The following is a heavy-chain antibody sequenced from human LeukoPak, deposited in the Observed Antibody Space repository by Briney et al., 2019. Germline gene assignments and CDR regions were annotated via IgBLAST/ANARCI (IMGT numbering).Heavy chain of an antibody. CDR3: ARDSVAAAGTGSDYYGMDV. J-gene: IGHJ6*02. CDR2: ISSSSSYI. CDR1: GFTFSSYS. Sequence: GGSLRLSCAASGFTFSSYSMNWVRQAPGKGLEWVSSISSSSSYIYYADSVKGRFTISRDNAKNSLYLQMNSLRAEDTAVYHCARDSVAAAGTGSDYYGMDVWGQGTTVTVSS. D-gene: IGHD6-13*01. V-gene: IGHV3-21*01.